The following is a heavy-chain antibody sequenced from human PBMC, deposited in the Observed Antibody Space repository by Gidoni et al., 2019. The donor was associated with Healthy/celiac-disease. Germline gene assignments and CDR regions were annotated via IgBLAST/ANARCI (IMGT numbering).Heavy chain of an antibody. Sequence: EVQLLESGGGLLQPGGSMRLSCAASGFTFSSYAMSWVRQAPGKGLEWVSAISGSGGSTYYADSVKGRFTISRDNSKNTLYLQMNSLRAEDTAVYYCAKYQLLLYYGMDVWGQGTTVTVSS. D-gene: IGHD2-2*01. CDR2: ISGSGGST. V-gene: IGHV3-23*01. CDR3: AKYQLLLYYGMDV. J-gene: IGHJ6*02. CDR1: GFTFSSYA.